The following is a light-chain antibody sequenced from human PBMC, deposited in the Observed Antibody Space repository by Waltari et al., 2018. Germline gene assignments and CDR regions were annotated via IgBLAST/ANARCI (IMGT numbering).Light chain of an antibody. CDR1: QSLLHSNGYNY. CDR2: VAS. V-gene: IGKV2-28*01. CDR3: IQPLHTPPT. Sequence: DIVMTQSPLSLPVTPGEPASISCRSSQSLLHSNGYNYLDWYVQKPGQSPQLLIYVASNRASGFPDRFSGSGSGTDFTLKISIVEAEDVGIYYCIQPLHTPPTFGQGTKLEIK. J-gene: IGKJ1*01.